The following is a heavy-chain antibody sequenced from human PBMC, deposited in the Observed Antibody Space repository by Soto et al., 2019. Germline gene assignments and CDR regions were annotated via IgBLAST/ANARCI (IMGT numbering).Heavy chain of an antibody. J-gene: IGHJ4*02. D-gene: IGHD1-26*01. CDR2: IYYSVNT. Sequence: PSETLSLTFTVSGSAISSSSYYWCWILQPPGKGLEWIGTIYYSVNTYYNPSLKSRVTISVDPSKKQFSLKLSSVTAADTAVYYRAIRHGPTRSINKWGQGALDTVSS. V-gene: IGHV4-39*01. CDR1: GSAISSSSYY. CDR3: AIRHGPTRSINK.